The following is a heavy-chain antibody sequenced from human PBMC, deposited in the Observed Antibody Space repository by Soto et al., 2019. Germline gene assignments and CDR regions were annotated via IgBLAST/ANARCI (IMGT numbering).Heavy chain of an antibody. Sequence: EVQLVEFGGGLEQPGRSLRLSCAASGFTFDDYAMHWVRQTPGKGPEWVSGISWNSINIDYADSVKGRFTISRDNAKNFLYLQMNSLRAEDTALSYCAASRSYCLDYWGQGTLVTVSS. J-gene: IGHJ4*02. CDR3: AASRSYCLDY. CDR1: GFTFDDYA. V-gene: IGHV3-9*01. CDR2: ISWNSINI. D-gene: IGHD3-10*01.